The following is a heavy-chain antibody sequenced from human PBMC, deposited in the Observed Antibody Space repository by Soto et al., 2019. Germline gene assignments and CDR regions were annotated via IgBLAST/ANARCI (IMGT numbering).Heavy chain of an antibody. Sequence: SLRLSCAASGFTFSSYGMHWVRQAPGKGLEWVAVISYDGSNKYYADSVKGRFTISRDNSKNTLYLQMNSLRAEDTAVYYCAKEGNSSPFDYWGQGTLVTVSS. CDR2: ISYDGSNK. V-gene: IGHV3-30*18. D-gene: IGHD6-13*01. J-gene: IGHJ4*02. CDR1: GFTFSSYG. CDR3: AKEGNSSPFDY.